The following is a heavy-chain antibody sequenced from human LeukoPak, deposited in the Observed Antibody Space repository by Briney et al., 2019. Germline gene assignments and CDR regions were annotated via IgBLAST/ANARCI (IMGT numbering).Heavy chain of an antibody. V-gene: IGHV3-21*01. CDR2: ISSSSSYI. CDR3: ARDHHSGNYGYNFGH. Sequence: PGGSLRLSCAASGFTFSSYSMNWVRQAPGKGLEWVSSISSSSSYIYYADSVKGRSTISRDNAKNSLYLQMNSLRAEDTAVYYCARDHHSGNYGYNFGHWGQGTLVTVSS. J-gene: IGHJ4*02. CDR1: GFTFSSYS. D-gene: IGHD1-26*01.